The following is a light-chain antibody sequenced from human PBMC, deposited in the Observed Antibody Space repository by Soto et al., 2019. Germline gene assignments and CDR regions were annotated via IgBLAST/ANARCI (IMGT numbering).Light chain of an antibody. Sequence: DIQMTQSPSSLSASVGDRVTITCRASQDISNYLAWYQQKPGKVPQLLIYASSTLQSGVPSRFSGSGSGTDFTLTISGLQPEDVATYYCQKYNSAPIPFGPGNKVYIK. J-gene: IGKJ3*01. CDR2: ASS. CDR3: QKYNSAPIP. CDR1: QDISNY. V-gene: IGKV1-27*01.